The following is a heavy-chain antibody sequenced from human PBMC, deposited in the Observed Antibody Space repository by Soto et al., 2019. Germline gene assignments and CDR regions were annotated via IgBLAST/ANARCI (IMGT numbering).Heavy chain of an antibody. CDR3: ARDVLAARLVYWFDP. CDR2: IIPIFGTA. J-gene: IGHJ5*02. D-gene: IGHD6-6*01. V-gene: IGHV1-69*06. Sequence: QVQLVQSGAEAKKPGSSVKVSCKASGGTFSSYAISWVRQAPGQGLEWMGGIIPIFGTANYAQKFQGRVTITADKSTSTAYMELSSLRSEDTAVYYCARDVLAARLVYWFDPWGQGTLVTVSS. CDR1: GGTFSSYA.